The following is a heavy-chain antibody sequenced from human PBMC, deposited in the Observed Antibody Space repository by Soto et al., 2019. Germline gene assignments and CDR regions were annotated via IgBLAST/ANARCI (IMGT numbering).Heavy chain of an antibody. CDR3: AREGPVTSTWYVDS. Sequence: QVQLVESGGGLVKPGGSLRLSCAASGFTFSAYYMSWIRQAPGKGLEWLSYISTSSSYRNYADSVKGRFTISRDNAKNSLYLQMNRLRVEDTAVYYCAREGPVTSTWYVDSWGQGTLVTVSS. CDR1: GFTFSAYY. J-gene: IGHJ4*02. CDR2: ISTSSSYR. V-gene: IGHV3-11*05. D-gene: IGHD6-13*01.